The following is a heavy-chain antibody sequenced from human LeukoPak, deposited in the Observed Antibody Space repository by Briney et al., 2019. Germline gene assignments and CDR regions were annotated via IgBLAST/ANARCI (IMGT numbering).Heavy chain of an antibody. CDR2: VSYDGNYK. D-gene: IGHD2-15*01. J-gene: IGHJ4*02. CDR1: GFTFSSYA. CDR3: ATTNHCSGGTCSSWSPDS. Sequence: PGGSLRLSCAASGFTFSSYAMHWVRQAPGKGLEWVAVVSYDGNYKYYLDSVKGRFTISRDNSKNTLDLQMNSLRPEDTALYYCATTNHCSGGTCSSWSPDSWGQGTLVILSS. V-gene: IGHV3-30-3*01.